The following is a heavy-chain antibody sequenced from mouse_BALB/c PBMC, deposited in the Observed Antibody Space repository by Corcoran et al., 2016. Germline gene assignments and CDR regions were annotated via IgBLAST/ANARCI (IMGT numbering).Heavy chain of an antibody. V-gene: IGHV4-1*02. CDR2: INPDSSTI. Sequence: EVKLLESGGGLVQPGGSLKLSCAASGFAFSRYWMSWVRQAPGKGLEWIGEINPDSSTINYTPSLKDKFIISRDNAKNTLYLQMSKVRSEDTALYYCARPAARADYYAMDYWGQGTSVTVSS. CDR3: ARPAARADYYAMDY. J-gene: IGHJ4*01. CDR1: GFAFSRYW. D-gene: IGHD3-1*01.